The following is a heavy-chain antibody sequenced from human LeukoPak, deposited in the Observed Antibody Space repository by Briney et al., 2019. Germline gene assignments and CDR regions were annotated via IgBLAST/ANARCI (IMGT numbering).Heavy chain of an antibody. J-gene: IGHJ4*02. CDR2: INHSGST. Sequence: SETLSLTCAVYGGSFSGYYWSWIRQPPGKGLEWIGEINHSGSTNYNPSLKSRVTISVDTSQNQVSLKLSSVPAGDPAGHYCARGSRMSRXTIFGVTKGAIDYWGQGTLVTVSS. CDR1: GGSFSGYY. D-gene: IGHD3-3*01. V-gene: IGHV4-34*01. CDR3: ARGSRMSRXTIFGVTKGAIDY.